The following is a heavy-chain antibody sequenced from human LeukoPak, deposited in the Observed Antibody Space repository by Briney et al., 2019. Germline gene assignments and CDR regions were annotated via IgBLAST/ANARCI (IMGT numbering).Heavy chain of an antibody. CDR1: GFSFSPYW. D-gene: IGHD4-17*01. Sequence: GGSLRLSCAASGFSFSPYWMSWVRQGPGKGLDWVASINPDGSGTSYVDSVKGRFTISRDNAQNSLYLQMNSLSAEDTAVYYCARLFGGVTTFDYWGQGTLVTFSS. V-gene: IGHV3-7*01. CDR2: INPDGSGT. J-gene: IGHJ4*02. CDR3: ARLFGGVTTFDY.